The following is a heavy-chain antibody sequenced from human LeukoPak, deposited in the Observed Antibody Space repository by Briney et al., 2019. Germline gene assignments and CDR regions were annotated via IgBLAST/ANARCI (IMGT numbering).Heavy chain of an antibody. CDR3: ATSRTFDY. CDR1: GFTFSSYW. J-gene: IGHJ4*02. CDR2: IKQDGSEK. D-gene: IGHD1-14*01. Sequence: GGSLRLSCAASGFTFSSYWMTWVRQAPGKGLERVANIKQDGSEKYYVDSVKGRFTISRDNAKNSLYLQMNSLRVEDTAVYYCATSRTFDYWGQGTLVTVSS. V-gene: IGHV3-7*01.